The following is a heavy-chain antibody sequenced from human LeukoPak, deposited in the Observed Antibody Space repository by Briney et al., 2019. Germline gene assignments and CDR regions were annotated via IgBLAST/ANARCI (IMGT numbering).Heavy chain of an antibody. J-gene: IGHJ3*02. V-gene: IGHV4-61*01. CDR1: GGSVSSGRYS. CDR3: ARGGPSLYCSSADAFDI. Sequence: SETLSLTCAGSGGSVSSGRYSWGWIRQPPGKELEWIGNIYYSGGTNDNPSLKSRVSISVDTSKNQFSLKLNSMTAADTAVYYCARGGPSLYCSSADAFDIWGQGTMVTVSS. CDR2: IYYSGGT. D-gene: IGHD2-2*01.